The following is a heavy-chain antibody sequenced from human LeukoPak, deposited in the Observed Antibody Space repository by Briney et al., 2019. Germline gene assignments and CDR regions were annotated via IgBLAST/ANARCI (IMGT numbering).Heavy chain of an antibody. CDR1: GYAFTGYY. J-gene: IGHJ3*02. V-gene: IGHV1-2*02. CDR2: INPNSGGT. CDR3: AREGGSYSSSWYTDAFDI. Sequence: GASVKVSCKASGYAFTGYYMHWARQAPGQGLEWMGWINPNSGGTNYAQKFQGRVTMTRDTSISTAYMELSRLRSDDTAVYYCAREGGSYSSSWYTDAFDIWGQGTMVTVSS. D-gene: IGHD6-13*01.